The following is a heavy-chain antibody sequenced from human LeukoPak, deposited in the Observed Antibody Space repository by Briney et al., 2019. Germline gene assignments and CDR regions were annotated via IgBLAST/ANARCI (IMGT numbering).Heavy chain of an antibody. Sequence: GGSLRLSCAASGFSFMNAWMIWVRQAPGKGLEWVGRIKSSADGGTPDYAAPARGRLTISRDDSKNTLYLQMNSLKTEDTAVYYCTTFYHEYSPYWGRGTLVTVSS. V-gene: IGHV3-15*01. D-gene: IGHD2/OR15-2a*01. CDR1: GFSFMNAW. CDR3: TTFYHEYSPY. J-gene: IGHJ4*02. CDR2: IKSSADGGTP.